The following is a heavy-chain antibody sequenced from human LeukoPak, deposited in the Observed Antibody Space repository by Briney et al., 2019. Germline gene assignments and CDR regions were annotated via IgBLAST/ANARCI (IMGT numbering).Heavy chain of an antibody. CDR1: GGSISSSSYY. CDR2: INHSGST. Sequence: PSETLSLTCTVSGGSISSSSYYWGWIRQPPGKGLEWIGEINHSGSTNYNPSLKSRVTISVDTSKNQFSLKLSSVTAADTAVYYCARLSTAAAGYWGQGTLVTVSS. CDR3: ARLSTAAAGY. V-gene: IGHV4-39*07. D-gene: IGHD6-13*01. J-gene: IGHJ4*02.